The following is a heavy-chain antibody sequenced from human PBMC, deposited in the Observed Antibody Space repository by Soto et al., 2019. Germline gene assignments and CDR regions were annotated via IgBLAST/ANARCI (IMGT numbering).Heavy chain of an antibody. D-gene: IGHD2-2*01. V-gene: IGHV3-30*18. CDR2: ISYGGTYK. Sequence: QVQLVESGGGVVQPGRSLRLSCAASGFMFSSYGIHWVRQAPGRGLEWVAVISYGGTYKYYADSVKGRFTLSRDNSENTVSLQMNSLRPEDTAVYYCAKQYTDLVIGALDVWGPGAMVTVSS. J-gene: IGHJ3*01. CDR1: GFMFSSYG. CDR3: AKQYTDLVIGALDV.